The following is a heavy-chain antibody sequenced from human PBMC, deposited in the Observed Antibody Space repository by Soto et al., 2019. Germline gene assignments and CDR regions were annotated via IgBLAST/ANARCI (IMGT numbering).Heavy chain of an antibody. CDR1: GYTFTSYA. CDR3: ARGPDLWFGESWYYFDY. V-gene: IGHV1-3*01. J-gene: IGHJ4*02. Sequence: QVQLVQSGAEVKKPGASVKVSCKASGYTFTSYAMHWVRQAPGQRLEWMGWINAGNGNTKYSQKFQGRVTITRDTSASTADMELSSLRSEDTAVYYCARGPDLWFGESWYYFDYWGQGTLVTVSS. D-gene: IGHD3-10*01. CDR2: INAGNGNT.